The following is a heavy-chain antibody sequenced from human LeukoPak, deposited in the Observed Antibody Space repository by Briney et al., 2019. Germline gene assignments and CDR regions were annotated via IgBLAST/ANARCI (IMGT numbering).Heavy chain of an antibody. CDR3: AREGLRRFDY. V-gene: IGHV3-30*04. CDR1: GFTFSSYA. J-gene: IGHJ4*02. Sequence: PGGSLRLSCAASGFTFSSYAMHWVRQAPGKGLEWVAVISHDGSNKYYADSVKGRFTISRDNSKNTLYLQMNSLRAEDTAVYYCAREGLRRFDYWGQGTLVTVSS. D-gene: IGHD2-15*01. CDR2: ISHDGSNK.